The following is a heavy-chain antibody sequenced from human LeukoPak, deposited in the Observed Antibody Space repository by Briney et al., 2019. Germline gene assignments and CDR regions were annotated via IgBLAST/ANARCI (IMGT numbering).Heavy chain of an antibody. CDR2: MNPNSGNT. J-gene: IGHJ4*02. V-gene: IGHV1-8*03. D-gene: IGHD2-2*01. CDR1: GYTFTSYD. CDR3: ARGPPRYCSSTSCVDY. Sequence: GASVKVSCKASGYTFTSYDINWVRQATGQGLEWMGWMNPNSGNTGFAQKFQGRVTITRNTSISTAYMELSSLRSEDTAVYYCARGPPRYCSSTSCVDYWGQGTLVTVSS.